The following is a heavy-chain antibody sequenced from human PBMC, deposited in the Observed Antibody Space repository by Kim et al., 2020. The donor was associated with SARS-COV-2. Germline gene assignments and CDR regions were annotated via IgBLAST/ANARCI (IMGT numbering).Heavy chain of an antibody. V-gene: IGHV3-74*01. D-gene: IGHD1-26*01. J-gene: IGHJ3*01. CDR3: ARAQTGSDPFDV. Sequence: YADAVKGRFTISRANARNTVFLQMNSLRDDDTAIYYCARAQTGSDPFDVWGQGTMVTVSS.